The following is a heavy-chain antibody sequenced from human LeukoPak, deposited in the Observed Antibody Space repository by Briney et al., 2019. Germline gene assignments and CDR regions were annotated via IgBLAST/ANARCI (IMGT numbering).Heavy chain of an antibody. D-gene: IGHD2-2*01. CDR2: FDPEDGET. J-gene: IGHJ4*02. CDR3: ATNRRCSSTSCYDFDY. Sequence: ASVKVSCKASGYTFTSYYMHWVRQAPGKGLEWMGGFDPEDGETIYAQKFQGRVTMTEDTSTDTACMELSSLRSEDTAVYYCATNRRCSSTSCYDFDYWGQGTLVTVSS. V-gene: IGHV1-24*01. CDR1: GYTFTSYY.